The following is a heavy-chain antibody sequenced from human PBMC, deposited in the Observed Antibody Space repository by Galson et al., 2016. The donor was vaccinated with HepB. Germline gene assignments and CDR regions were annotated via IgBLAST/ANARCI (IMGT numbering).Heavy chain of an antibody. D-gene: IGHD6-19*01. V-gene: IGHV3-30*18. CDR3: AKDVAVAGHGEYFDY. CDR2: ISYDGKSE. CDR1: GFTFSTYG. Sequence: SLRLSCAASGFTFSTYGMHWVRQAPGKGLEWVALISYDGKSESYADSVKGRVTISRENSKNTLYLQMNSLRAEDTAVYYCAKDVAVAGHGEYFDYWGQGTLVTVSS. J-gene: IGHJ4*02.